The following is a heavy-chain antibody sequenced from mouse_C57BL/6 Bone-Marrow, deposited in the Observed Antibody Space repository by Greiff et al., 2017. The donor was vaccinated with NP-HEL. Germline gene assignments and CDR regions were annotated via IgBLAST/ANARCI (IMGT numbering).Heavy chain of an antibody. D-gene: IGHD1-1*01. V-gene: IGHV2-6-1*01. J-gene: IGHJ4*01. CDR3: ARHWYYGSSYYYAMDY. CDR2: IWSDGST. CDR1: GFSLTSYG. Sequence: VQLQQSGPGLVAPSQSLSITCTVSGFSLTSYGVHWVRQPPGKGLEWLVVIWSDGSTTYNSALKSRLSISKDNSKSQVFLKMNSLQTDDTAMYYCARHWYYGSSYYYAMDYWGQGTSVTVSS.